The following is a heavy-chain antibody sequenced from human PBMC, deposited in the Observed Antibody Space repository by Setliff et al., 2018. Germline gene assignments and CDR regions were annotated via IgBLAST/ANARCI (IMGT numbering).Heavy chain of an antibody. CDR3: SRLVRYCNTTTCQSVPGAEV. Sequence: ASVKVSCKASGYTLINYGISWVRQAPGQGLEWMGWIGAYTGNTNYAQKFQGRVTMTTDTSTSTAYMELRSLRSDDTAVYYCSRLVRYCNTTTCQSVPGAEVWGQGTLVTVSS. V-gene: IGHV1-18*01. J-gene: IGHJ4*02. D-gene: IGHD2-2*01. CDR1: GYTLINYG. CDR2: IGAYTGNT.